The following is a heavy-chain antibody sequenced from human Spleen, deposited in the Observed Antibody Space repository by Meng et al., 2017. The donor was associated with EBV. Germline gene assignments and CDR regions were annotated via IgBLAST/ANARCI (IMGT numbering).Heavy chain of an antibody. V-gene: IGHV1-18*01. CDR3: ARVGYGINYLDY. J-gene: IGHJ4*02. CDR2: ISLYNGNT. Sequence: QVQLVQSGAEVKKPGASVKVYCKASGDTFTSYAFSWVRQAPGQGLEWMGWISLYNGNTNYAQKLQGRVTMTTNTSTSTAYMELRSLTSDDTAVYYCARVGYGINYLDYWGQGTLVTVSS. CDR1: GDTFTSYA. D-gene: IGHD4-17*01.